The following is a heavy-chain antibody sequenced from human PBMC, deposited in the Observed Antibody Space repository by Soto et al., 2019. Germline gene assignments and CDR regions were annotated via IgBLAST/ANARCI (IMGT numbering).Heavy chain of an antibody. CDR3: ARVGRSFCGGDCYFSRTNWFDP. D-gene: IGHD2-21*02. J-gene: IGHJ5*02. CDR1: GGSFSGYY. CDR2: INHSGST. Sequence: SETLSLTCAVYGGSFSGYYWSWIRQPTGKGLEWIGEINHSGSTNYNPSLKSRVTISVDTSKNQFSLKLSSVTAADTAVYYCARVGRSFCGGDCYFSRTNWFDPWGQGTLVTVSS. V-gene: IGHV4-34*01.